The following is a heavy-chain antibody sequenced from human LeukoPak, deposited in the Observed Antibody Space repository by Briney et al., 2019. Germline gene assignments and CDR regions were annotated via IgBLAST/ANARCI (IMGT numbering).Heavy chain of an antibody. CDR1: GFNVRNNY. J-gene: IGHJ3*01. CDR2: LFAGGST. CDR3: ARDRYYFDSTGYYPAFDL. V-gene: IGHV3-66*01. D-gene: IGHD3-22*01. Sequence: PGGSLRLSCAASGFNVRNNYLSWVRQAPGKGLEWASILFAGGSTYYADSVKGRFTISGDTSQNTVYLQMNSLRAEDTALYYCARDRYYFDSTGYYPAFDLWGQGTMVTVSS.